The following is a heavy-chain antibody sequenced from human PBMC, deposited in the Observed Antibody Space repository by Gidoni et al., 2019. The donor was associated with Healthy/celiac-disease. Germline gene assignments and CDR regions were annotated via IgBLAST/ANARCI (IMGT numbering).Heavy chain of an antibody. V-gene: IGHV3-66*02. CDR2: IYSGGST. CDR1: GFTVSSNY. J-gene: IGHJ4*02. Sequence: EVQLVASGGGLVQPGGSLRLSCAASGFTVSSNYMSWVRQAPGKGLEWVSVIYSGGSTYYADSVKGRFTISRDNSKNTLYLQMNSLRAEDTAVYYCARGGSRDGYNYMGFDYWGQGTLVTVSS. D-gene: IGHD5-12*01. CDR3: ARGGSRDGYNYMGFDY.